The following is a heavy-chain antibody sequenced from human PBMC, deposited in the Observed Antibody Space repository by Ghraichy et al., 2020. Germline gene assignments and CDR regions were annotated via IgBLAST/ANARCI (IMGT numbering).Heavy chain of an antibody. V-gene: IGHV3-74*01. CDR2: INSDGSSI. CDR1: GFTFDGYG. Sequence: GGSLRLSCAASGFTFDGYGFSWVRQAPGKGLEWVSRINSDGSSISYADSVKGRFTFSRDNAKNTLYLQMNSLRADDTAVYYCARGGQEYCSGGSCYAGDYWGQGTLVTVSS. J-gene: IGHJ4*02. CDR3: ARGGQEYCSGGSCYAGDY. D-gene: IGHD2-15*01.